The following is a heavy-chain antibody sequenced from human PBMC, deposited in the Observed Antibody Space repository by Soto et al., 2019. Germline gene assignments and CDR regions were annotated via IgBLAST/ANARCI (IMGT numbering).Heavy chain of an antibody. CDR3: ARDAYSTKATFDF. CDR2: IKQDGREK. J-gene: IGHJ4*02. CDR1: GFTFSVSW. Sequence: EVQLVESGGGLVQPGGSLRLSCAASGFTFSVSWMSWVRQAPGKGLEWVANIKQDGREKYYVDSVKGRFTISRDNAKNSLYLQMNSLRAEDPAVYYCARDAYSTKATFDFWGQGTLVTVSS. V-gene: IGHV3-7*05. D-gene: IGHD2-15*01.